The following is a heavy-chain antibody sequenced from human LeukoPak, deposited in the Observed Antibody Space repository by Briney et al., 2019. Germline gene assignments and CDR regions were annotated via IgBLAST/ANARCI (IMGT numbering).Heavy chain of an antibody. D-gene: IGHD4-17*01. CDR3: ARDPYGGYGSFDY. Sequence: SETLSLTCTVSGDSISSGAYYWSWIRQHPGKGLEWIGYIYYSGSTYYNPSLKSRVTISIDTSKKQFSLRLSSATAADTAVYYCARDPYGGYGSFDYWGQGTLVTVSS. V-gene: IGHV4-31*03. CDR1: GDSISSGAYY. J-gene: IGHJ4*02. CDR2: IYYSGST.